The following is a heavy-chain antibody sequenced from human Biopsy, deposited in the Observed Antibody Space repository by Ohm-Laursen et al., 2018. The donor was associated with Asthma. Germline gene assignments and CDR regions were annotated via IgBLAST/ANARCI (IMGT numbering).Heavy chain of an antibody. CDR3: ARGDSSNWSHYYFDY. CDR1: GFAVSRDH. CDR2: IYSGGTS. J-gene: IGHJ4*02. D-gene: IGHD3-22*01. Sequence: GSLRLSCSASGFAVSRDHMSWVRQAPGKGLEWVSVIYSGGTSHTADSVRGRFTISRDYSKNTLYLQMHSLRAEDTAVYYCARGDSSNWSHYYFDYWGQGTLVTVSS. V-gene: IGHV3-53*01.